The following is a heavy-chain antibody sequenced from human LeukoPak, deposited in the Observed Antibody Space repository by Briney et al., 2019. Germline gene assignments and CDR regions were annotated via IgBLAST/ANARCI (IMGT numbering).Heavy chain of an antibody. CDR3: AREGGPYRPLDY. CDR2: VNLQGST. V-gene: IGHV4-4*02. Sequence: SETLSLTCDVSGDSITQTSYWTWVRQPPGKGLEWIGEVNLQGSTNYNPSLMRRVAISVDTSANHVSLQLTSVTAADTAVYYCAREGGPYRPLDYSGQGTLVTVSS. J-gene: IGHJ4*02. CDR1: GDSITQTSY.